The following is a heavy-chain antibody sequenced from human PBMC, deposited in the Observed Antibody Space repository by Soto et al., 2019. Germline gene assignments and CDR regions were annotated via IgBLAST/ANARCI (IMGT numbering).Heavy chain of an antibody. D-gene: IGHD6-19*01. CDR2: INHSGST. CDR1: GGSFSGYY. CDR3: ARGLAGSGWPLDY. V-gene: IGHV4-34*01. Sequence: QVQLQQWGAGLLKPSETLPLTCAVYGGSFSGYYWSWIRQPPGKGLEWIGEINHSGSTNYNPSLKSRVTISVDTSKNQFSLKLSSVTAADTAVYYCARGLAGSGWPLDYWGQGTLVTVSS. J-gene: IGHJ4*02.